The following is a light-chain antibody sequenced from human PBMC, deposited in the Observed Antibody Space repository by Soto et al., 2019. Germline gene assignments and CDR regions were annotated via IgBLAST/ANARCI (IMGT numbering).Light chain of an antibody. J-gene: IGKJ1*01. V-gene: IGKV3-20*01. CDR1: QSVRGNY. CDR3: QQYGISPWT. CDR2: GAS. Sequence: EIVLTQSPGTLSLSPGERATLSCRASQSVRGNYLAWYQQKPGQAPRLLIYGASSRATGIPDRFSGSGSGTDFTLTISRLEPEDSAVYYCQQYGISPWTFGQVTKVESK.